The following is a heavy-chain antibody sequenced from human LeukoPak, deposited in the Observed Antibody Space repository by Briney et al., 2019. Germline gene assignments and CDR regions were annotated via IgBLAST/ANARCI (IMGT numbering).Heavy chain of an antibody. J-gene: IGHJ6*02. Sequence: PSETLSLTCAVYGGSFSGYYWSWIRQPPGKGLEWIGEINHSGSTNYNPSLKSRVTISVDTSKNRFSLKLSSVTAADTAVYYCARDTADYYYGMDVWGQGPTVTVSS. V-gene: IGHV4-34*01. CDR3: ARDTADYYYGMDV. D-gene: IGHD5-18*01. CDR2: INHSGST. CDR1: GGSFSGYY.